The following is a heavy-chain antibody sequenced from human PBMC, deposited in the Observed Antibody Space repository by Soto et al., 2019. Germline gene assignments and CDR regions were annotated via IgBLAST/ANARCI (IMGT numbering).Heavy chain of an antibody. J-gene: IGHJ6*03. D-gene: IGHD3-9*01. CDR3: ARVYYDLLTGYYYYYMDV. Sequence: QVQLVQSGAEVKKPGASVKVSCKASGYTFTSYDINWVRQATGQGLEWMGWMNPNSGNTGYAQKFQGRVTMTMNTSISTAYMELSSLRSEDTAVYYCARVYYDLLTGYYYYYMDVWGKGTTVTVSS. V-gene: IGHV1-8*01. CDR1: GYTFTSYD. CDR2: MNPNSGNT.